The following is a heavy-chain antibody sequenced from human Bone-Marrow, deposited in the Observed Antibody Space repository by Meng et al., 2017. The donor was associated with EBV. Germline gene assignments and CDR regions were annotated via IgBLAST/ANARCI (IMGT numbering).Heavy chain of an antibody. D-gene: IGHD3-22*01. V-gene: IGHV4-34*08. CDR1: GGTFSGYS. CDR2: INHSGST. J-gene: IGHJ4*02. CDR3: AAGDYSDSSGYYQFDN. Sequence: QVWLGLLTPQETLALTCAVYGGTFSGYSWSCDRQPPGKGLEWIGEINHSGSTNYNPSLKSRVTISVDKSKNQFSLKLSSMTAADTAVYYCAAGDYSDSSGYYQFDNWGQGTLVTVSS.